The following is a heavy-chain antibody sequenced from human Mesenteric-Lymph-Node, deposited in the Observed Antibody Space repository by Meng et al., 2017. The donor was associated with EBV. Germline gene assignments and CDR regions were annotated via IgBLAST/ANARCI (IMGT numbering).Heavy chain of an antibody. CDR3: ARGVYYGDYAFGY. J-gene: IGHJ4*02. V-gene: IGHV4-34*01. D-gene: IGHD4-17*01. CDR1: GGSFSGYY. Sequence: QAQLQQLGAGLLKPSETLSLTGAVYGGSFSGYYGSWIRQPPGKGLEWIGEINHSGSTNYNPSLKSRVTISVDTSKNQFSLKLSSVTAADTAVYYCARGVYYGDYAFGYWGQGTLVTVSS. CDR2: INHSGST.